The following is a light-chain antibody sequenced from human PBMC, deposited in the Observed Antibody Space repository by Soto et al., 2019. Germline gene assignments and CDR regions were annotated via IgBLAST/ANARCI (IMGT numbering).Light chain of an antibody. V-gene: IGKV3-11*01. Sequence: EIVLTQSPATLSLSPGERATLSCRASQSVRSYLAWYQQKAGQAPRLLIYDASNRATGIPARFSGSGSGTDFTLTISSLEPEDFAVYYCQQRSNWWTFGQGTKVDIK. CDR1: QSVRSY. J-gene: IGKJ1*01. CDR3: QQRSNWWT. CDR2: DAS.